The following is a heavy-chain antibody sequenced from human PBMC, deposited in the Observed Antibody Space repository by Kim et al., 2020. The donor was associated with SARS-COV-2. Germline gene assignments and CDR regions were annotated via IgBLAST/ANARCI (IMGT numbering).Heavy chain of an antibody. Sequence: SETLSLTCAVYGGSFSGYYWSWIRQPPGKGLEWIGEINHSGSTNYNPSLKSRVTISVDTSKNQFSLKLSSVTAADTAVYYCARGPWDHCSGGSCSTLRYFDYWGQGTLVTVSS. D-gene: IGHD2-15*01. CDR3: ARGPWDHCSGGSCSTLRYFDY. J-gene: IGHJ4*02. V-gene: IGHV4-34*01. CDR2: INHSGST. CDR1: GGSFSGYY.